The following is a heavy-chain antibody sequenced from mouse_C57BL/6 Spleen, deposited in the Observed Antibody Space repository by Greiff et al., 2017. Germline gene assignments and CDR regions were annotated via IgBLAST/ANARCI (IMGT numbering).Heavy chain of an antibody. Sequence: VESGGGLVKPGGSLKLSCAASGFTFSSYTMSWVRQTPEKRLEWVATISGGGGNTYYPDSVKGRFTISRDNAKNTLYLQMSSLRSEDTALYYCARLPYSNYGYFDVWGTGTTVTVSS. CDR3: ARLPYSNYGYFDV. CDR1: GFTFSSYT. V-gene: IGHV5-9*01. CDR2: ISGGGGNT. J-gene: IGHJ1*03. D-gene: IGHD2-5*01.